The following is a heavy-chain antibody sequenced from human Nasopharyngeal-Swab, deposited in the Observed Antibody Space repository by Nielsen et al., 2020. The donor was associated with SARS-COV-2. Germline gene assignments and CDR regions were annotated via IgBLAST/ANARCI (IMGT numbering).Heavy chain of an antibody. CDR2: LNPKSGVT. Sequence: WVRQAPGQGIEWMGWLNPKSGVTSYAQKFQGGVTMTWDTSTSIAYMELSRLRSDDTAVYCCARDATGDEYFDDWGQGTLVTVSS. D-gene: IGHD7-27*01. V-gene: IGHV1-2*02. CDR3: ARDATGDEYFDD. J-gene: IGHJ4*02.